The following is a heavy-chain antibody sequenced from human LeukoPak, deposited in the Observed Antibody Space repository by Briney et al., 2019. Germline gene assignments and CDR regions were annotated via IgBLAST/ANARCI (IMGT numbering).Heavy chain of an antibody. D-gene: IGHD4-23*01. J-gene: IGHJ3*02. CDR1: GFTFSSYA. Sequence: PGGSLRLSCAASGFTFSSYAMSWVRQAPGKGLEWVSAISGSGGSTYYADSVKGRFTISRDNSKNTLYLQMNSLRAEDTAVYYCARDFYGGNLGDAFDIWGQGTMVTVSS. CDR2: ISGSGGST. CDR3: ARDFYGGNLGDAFDI. V-gene: IGHV3-23*01.